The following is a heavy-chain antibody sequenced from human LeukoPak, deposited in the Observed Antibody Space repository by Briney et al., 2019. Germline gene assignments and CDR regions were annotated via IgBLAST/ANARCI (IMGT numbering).Heavy chain of an antibody. V-gene: IGHV4-4*07. CDR1: GGSISSYY. CDR2: IYISGST. CDR3: ARSQYSGSYYSVGY. D-gene: IGHD1-26*01. Sequence: SETLSLTCTVSGGSISSYYWSWLRQPAGKGLEWIRRIYISGSTNYNPSLKSRVTISVDTSKNQFSLKLSSVTAADTAVYYCARSQYSGSYYSVGYWGQGTLVTVSS. J-gene: IGHJ4*02.